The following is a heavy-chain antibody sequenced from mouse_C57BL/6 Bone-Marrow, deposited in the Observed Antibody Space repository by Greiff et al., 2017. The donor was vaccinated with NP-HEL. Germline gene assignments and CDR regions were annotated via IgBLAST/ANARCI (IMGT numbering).Heavy chain of an antibody. CDR3: TREGGYFPFDY. V-gene: IGHV1-15*01. D-gene: IGHD2-3*01. J-gene: IGHJ2*01. Sequence: QVQLKQSGAELVRPGASVTLSCKASGYTFTDYEMHWVKQTPVHGLEWIGAIDPATGGTAYNQKFKGKAILTADKSSSTAYMELRSLTSDDSAVYYCTREGGYFPFDYWGQGTTLTVSS. CDR2: IDPATGGT. CDR1: GYTFTDYE.